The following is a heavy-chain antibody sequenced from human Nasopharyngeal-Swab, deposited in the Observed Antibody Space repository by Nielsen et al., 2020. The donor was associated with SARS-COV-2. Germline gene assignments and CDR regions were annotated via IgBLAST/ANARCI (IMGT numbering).Heavy chain of an antibody. J-gene: IGHJ4*02. D-gene: IGHD1-26*01. V-gene: IGHV4-39*01. Sequence: SETLSLTCSVSGVSISSSNYSWGWIRQPPGKGLEWISVLYYSGFTYYNPSLKSRVTISVDTSKNQISLKLSSVTAADTAVYYCARRTEYRASYYLGGYFDYWGQGTLVAVTS. CDR3: ARRTEYRASYYLGGYFDY. CDR1: GVSISSSNYS. CDR2: LYYSGFT.